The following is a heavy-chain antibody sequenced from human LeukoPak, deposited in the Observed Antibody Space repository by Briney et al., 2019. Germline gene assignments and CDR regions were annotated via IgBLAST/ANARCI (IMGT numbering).Heavy chain of an antibody. D-gene: IGHD6-13*01. CDR1: GYTFTSYG. Sequence: ASVKVSCKASGYTFTSYGISWVRQAPGQGLEWMGWISAYNGNTNYAQKLQGRVTMTTDTSTSIAYMELRSLRSDDTAVYYCARDSLQYSSSWYSAFDIWGQGTMVTVPS. J-gene: IGHJ3*02. V-gene: IGHV1-18*01. CDR2: ISAYNGNT. CDR3: ARDSLQYSSSWYSAFDI.